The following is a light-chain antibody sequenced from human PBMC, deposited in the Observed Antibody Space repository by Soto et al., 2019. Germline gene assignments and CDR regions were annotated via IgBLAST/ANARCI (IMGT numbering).Light chain of an antibody. CDR2: EVS. J-gene: IGLJ2*01. V-gene: IGLV2-14*01. CDR3: SSYTTSNTLV. Sequence: QSVLTQPASVSGSPGQSITISCTGTSSDVGAYTYVSWYQQHPGKAPKLMIFEVSDRPSGVSNRFSGSKSGNTASLTISGLQAEDEADYCCSSYTTSNTLVFGGGTKLTVL. CDR1: SSDVGAYTY.